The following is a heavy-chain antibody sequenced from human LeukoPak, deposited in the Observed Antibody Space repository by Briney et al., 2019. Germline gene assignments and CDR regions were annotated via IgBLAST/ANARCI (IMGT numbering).Heavy chain of an antibody. Sequence: ASVTVSCKASGYTFTGYYMHWVRQAPGQGLEWMGWINPNSGGTNYAQKFKGRVTMTRDTSISTAYMELSRLIPDDTAVYYCARGNPYSSSWYHAFDPWGQGTLVTVSS. J-gene: IGHJ5*02. CDR3: ARGNPYSSSWYHAFDP. V-gene: IGHV1-2*02. CDR1: GYTFTGYY. CDR2: INPNSGGT. D-gene: IGHD6-13*01.